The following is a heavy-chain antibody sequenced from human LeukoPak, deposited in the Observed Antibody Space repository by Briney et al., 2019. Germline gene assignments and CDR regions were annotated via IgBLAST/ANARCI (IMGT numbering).Heavy chain of an antibody. Sequence: GASVKVSCKASGYTFTSYGIIWVRQAPGQGLEWMGWISAYNGNTNYAQNLQGRVTMTTDTSTSTAYMELRSLGSDDTAVYYCARAYCGDDCSFDYWGQGTLVTVSS. D-gene: IGHD2-21*02. CDR3: ARAYCGDDCSFDY. J-gene: IGHJ4*02. CDR1: GYTFTSYG. V-gene: IGHV1-18*01. CDR2: ISAYNGNT.